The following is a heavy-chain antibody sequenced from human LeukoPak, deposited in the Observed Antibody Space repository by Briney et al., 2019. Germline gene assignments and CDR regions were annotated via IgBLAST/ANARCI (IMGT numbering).Heavy chain of an antibody. CDR3: ARDRLGAAAGYFQH. Sequence: SETLSLTCTVSGGSISSYYWSWIRQPPGKGLEWIGYIYYSGSTNYNPSLKSRVTTSVDTSKNQFSLKLSSVTAADTAVYYCARDRLGAAAGYFQHWGQGTLVTVSS. CDR1: GGSISSYY. CDR2: IYYSGST. V-gene: IGHV4-59*01. J-gene: IGHJ1*01. D-gene: IGHD6-13*01.